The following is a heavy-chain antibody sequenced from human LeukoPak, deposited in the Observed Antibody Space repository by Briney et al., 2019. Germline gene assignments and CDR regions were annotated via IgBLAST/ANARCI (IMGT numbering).Heavy chain of an antibody. Sequence: ASVKVSCKASGYTFTSYGISWVRQAPGQGLEWMGWISAYNGNTNYAQKLQGRVTMTTDTSTSTAYMELRSLRSDDTAVYYCARAEYSSSWYDPFQHWGQGTLATVSS. CDR2: ISAYNGNT. V-gene: IGHV1-18*04. CDR3: ARAEYSSSWYDPFQH. D-gene: IGHD6-13*01. CDR1: GYTFTSYG. J-gene: IGHJ1*01.